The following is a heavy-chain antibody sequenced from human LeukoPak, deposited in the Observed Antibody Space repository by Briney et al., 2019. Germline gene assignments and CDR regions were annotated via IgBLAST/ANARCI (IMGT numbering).Heavy chain of an antibody. J-gene: IGHJ4*02. CDR3: ATSSDTAVPPFDY. D-gene: IGHD2-2*01. CDR1: GYTLTELS. V-gene: IGHV1-24*01. CDR2: FDPEDSET. Sequence: ASVKVSCTVSGYTLTELSMHWVRQAPGKGLEWMGGFDPEDSETIYAQKFQGRATMTEDTSTDTAYMELSSLRSEDTAVYYCATSSDTAVPPFDYWGQGTLVTVSS.